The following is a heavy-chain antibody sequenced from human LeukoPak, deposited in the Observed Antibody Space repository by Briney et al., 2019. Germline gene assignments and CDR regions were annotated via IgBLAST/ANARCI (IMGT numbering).Heavy chain of an antibody. CDR1: GYTFTSYG. J-gene: IGHJ4*02. CDR2: ISAYNGNT. Sequence: GASVKVSCKASGYTFTSYGISWVRQAPGQGLEWMGWISAYNGNTNYAQKLQGRVTMTTDTSTSTAHMELRSLRSDDTAVYYCAREGATPFRSLDYWGQGTLVTVSS. V-gene: IGHV1-18*01. D-gene: IGHD1-26*01. CDR3: AREGATPFRSLDY.